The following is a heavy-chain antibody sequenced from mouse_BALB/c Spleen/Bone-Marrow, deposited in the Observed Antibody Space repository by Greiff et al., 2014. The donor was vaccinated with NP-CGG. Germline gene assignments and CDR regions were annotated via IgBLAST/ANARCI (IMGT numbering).Heavy chain of an antibody. CDR1: GYIFSSYW. Sequence: QVQLQQSGAELMKPGASVKISCKASGYIFSSYWIEWVKQRPGHGLEWIGEILPGISTNYNEKFKGKATFTADTSSNTAYMQLSSLTSEDSAIYYCARGISCHFDYWGQGTTLTVSS. J-gene: IGHJ2*01. V-gene: IGHV1-9*01. D-gene: IGHD6-1*01. CDR2: ILPGIST. CDR3: ARGISCHFDY.